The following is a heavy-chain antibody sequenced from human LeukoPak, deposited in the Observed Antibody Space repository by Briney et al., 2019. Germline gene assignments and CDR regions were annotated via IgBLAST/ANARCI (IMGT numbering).Heavy chain of an antibody. D-gene: IGHD3-10*01. V-gene: IGHV4-59*12. CDR2: VHSSGST. CDR1: GGSISSYY. Sequence: SETLSLTCTVSGGSISSYYWSWIRQPPGQGLEWIGYVHSSGSTKYNASLKSRVTISVDTSKNQFSLKLSSVTAADTAVYYCARGRGFGSSFDYWGQGTLVTVSS. J-gene: IGHJ4*02. CDR3: ARGRGFGSSFDY.